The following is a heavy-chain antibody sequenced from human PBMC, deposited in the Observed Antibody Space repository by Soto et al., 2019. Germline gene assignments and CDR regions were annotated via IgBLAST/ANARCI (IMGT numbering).Heavy chain of an antibody. CDR3: ARTPRDSSGWYFGMDV. V-gene: IGHV3-48*02. CDR1: GFTFSSYS. D-gene: IGHD6-19*01. CDR2: ISSSSSTI. J-gene: IGHJ6*02. Sequence: GGSLRLSCAASGFTFSSYSMNWVRQAPGKGLEWVSYISSSSSTIYYADSVKGRFTISRDNAKNSLYLQMNSLRDEDTAVYYCARTPRDSSGWYFGMDVWGQGTTVTVSS.